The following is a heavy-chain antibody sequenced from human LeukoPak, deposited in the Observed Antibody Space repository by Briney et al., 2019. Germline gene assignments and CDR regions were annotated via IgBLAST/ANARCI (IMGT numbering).Heavy chain of an antibody. CDR3: ARVRSHGLYGDIDY. CDR2: INPNSGGT. J-gene: IGHJ4*02. Sequence: ASVKVSCKASGYTFTGYYMHWVRQAPGQGLGWMGWINPNSGGTNYAQKFQGRVTMTRDTSISTAYMELSRLRSDDTAVYYCARVRSHGLYGDIDYWGQGTLVTVSS. V-gene: IGHV1-2*02. D-gene: IGHD4-17*01. CDR1: GYTFTGYY.